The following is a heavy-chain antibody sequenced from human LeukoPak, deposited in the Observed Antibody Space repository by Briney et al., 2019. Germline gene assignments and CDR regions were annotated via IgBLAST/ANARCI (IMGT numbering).Heavy chain of an antibody. D-gene: IGHD5-18*01. Sequence: GESLKISCKGSGYIFTNYWIGWVRQMPGKGLEWVGIINPGDSDTRYSPPFQGHVTISADKSINTAYLQWSSLKASDSAMYYCVRGEDGYKYGDWGRGTLVTVSS. CDR3: VRGEDGYKYGD. J-gene: IGHJ4*02. V-gene: IGHV5-51*01. CDR2: INPGDSDT. CDR1: GYIFTNYW.